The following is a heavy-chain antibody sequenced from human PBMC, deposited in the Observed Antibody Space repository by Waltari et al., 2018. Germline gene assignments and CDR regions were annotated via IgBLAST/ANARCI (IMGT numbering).Heavy chain of an antibody. CDR2: INEDGKTT. Sequence: EVHLVESGGGLVQPGGSLRLSCAATGFTFSKYWMHWVRQAPGKGLVWVSRINEDGKTTTYADSVKGRFTISRDNAKNTMYLQMKSLRPEDTAVYFCARDLAGRDDSWGQGTLVTVSS. CDR1: GFTFSKYW. V-gene: IGHV3-74*01. D-gene: IGHD6-19*01. CDR3: ARDLAGRDDS. J-gene: IGHJ5*01.